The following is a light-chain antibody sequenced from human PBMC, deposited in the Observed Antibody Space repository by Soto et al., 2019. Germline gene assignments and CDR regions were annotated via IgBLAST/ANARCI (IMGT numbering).Light chain of an antibody. CDR2: EVY. Sequence: QAVLTQPTSVSGSPGQSVTIPCTGTSSDVGDYNRVSWYQQSPGTAPKLIIYEVYNRPSGVPDRFSGSKSSNTASLTISGLQAEDEADYYCSSYTSTITKLFGGGTKVTVL. J-gene: IGLJ2*01. CDR3: SSYTSTITKL. CDR1: SSDVGDYNR. V-gene: IGLV2-18*02.